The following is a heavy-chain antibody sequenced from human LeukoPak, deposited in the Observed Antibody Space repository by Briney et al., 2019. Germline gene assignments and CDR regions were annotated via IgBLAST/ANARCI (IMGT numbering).Heavy chain of an antibody. CDR1: GFTFSAYY. J-gene: IGHJ5*02. Sequence: AGSLRLSCAASGFTFSAYYMSWIRQAPGKGLEWVSYISSSGSTIYYADSVKGRFTISRDNAKNSLYLQMNSLRAEDTAVYYCARVWTYSSSWFWFDPWGQGTLVTVSS. CDR3: ARVWTYSSSWFWFDP. D-gene: IGHD6-13*01. V-gene: IGHV3-11*01. CDR2: ISSSGSTI.